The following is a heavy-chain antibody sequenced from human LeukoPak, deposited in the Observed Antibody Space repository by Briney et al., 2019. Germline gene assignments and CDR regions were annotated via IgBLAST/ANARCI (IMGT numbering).Heavy chain of an antibody. J-gene: IGHJ4*02. CDR2: INHSGST. CDR1: GGSFSGYY. Sequence: SETLSLTCAVYGGSFSGYYWSWIRQPPGKGLEWIGEINHSGSTNYNPSLKSRVTISVDTSKNQFSLKLSSVTAADTAVYYCATQTSYGLDYWGQGTLVTVSS. D-gene: IGHD3-10*01. V-gene: IGHV4-34*01. CDR3: ATQTSYGLDY.